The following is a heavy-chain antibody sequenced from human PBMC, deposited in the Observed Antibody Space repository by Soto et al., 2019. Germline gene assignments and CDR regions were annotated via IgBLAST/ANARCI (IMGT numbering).Heavy chain of an antibody. V-gene: IGHV4-34*01. J-gene: IGHJ6*02. Sequence: SETLSLTCAVYGVSFSGYYWIWIRQPPGKGLEWIGEINHSGSTNYNPSLKSRVTISVDTSKNQFSLKLSSVTAADTAVYYCARGGRYYGSGSYLRSGMDVWGQGTTVTVSS. CDR3: ARGGRYYGSGSYLRSGMDV. CDR1: GVSFSGYY. CDR2: INHSGST. D-gene: IGHD3-10*01.